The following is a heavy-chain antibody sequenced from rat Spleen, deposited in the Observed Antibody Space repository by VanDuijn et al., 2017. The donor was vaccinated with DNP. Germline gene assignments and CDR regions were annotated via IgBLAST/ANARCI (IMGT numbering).Heavy chain of an antibody. CDR2: ISYRGST. D-gene: IGHD1-3*01. J-gene: IGHJ4*01. V-gene: IGHV3-1*01. Sequence: EVQLQESGPGLVKPSQSLSLTCSVTGYSITSTYWGWIRKFPGNKMEWVGHISYRGSTTYNPSLKSRISIIRDTSKNQSILQLRSVTTEDTATYYCARSVRATSYYAMDAWGQGTSVTVSS. CDR1: GYSITSTY. CDR3: ARSVRATSYYAMDA.